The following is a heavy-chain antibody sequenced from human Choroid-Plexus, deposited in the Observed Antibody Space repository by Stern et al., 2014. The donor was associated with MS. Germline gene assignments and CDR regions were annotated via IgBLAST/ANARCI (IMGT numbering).Heavy chain of an antibody. CDR1: GFTFSNFG. Sequence: VQLVESGGGVAQPGRPLILSCAASGFTFSNFGMHWVRQAPGKGLEGVALISYDGSDKYYADSVKGRFTIFRDNSKNTLYMHMNSLRAEDTAVYYCAKDRQWSTYFFDYWGQGSLVTVSS. CDR3: AKDRQWSTYFFDY. CDR2: ISYDGSDK. D-gene: IGHD2-15*01. V-gene: IGHV3-30*18. J-gene: IGHJ4*02.